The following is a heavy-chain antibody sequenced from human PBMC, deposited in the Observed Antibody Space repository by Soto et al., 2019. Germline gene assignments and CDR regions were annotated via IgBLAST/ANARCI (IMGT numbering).Heavy chain of an antibody. V-gene: IGHV3-7*03. CDR2: IRPDGGEK. CDR1: GFTFSWFW. CDR3: ATDGWGPVH. D-gene: IGHD1-26*01. J-gene: IGHJ4*02. Sequence: EVQLVESGGGLVQPGGSLRLSCAASGFTFSWFWMTWVRQAPGKGLECVANIRPDGGEKNYADAVKGRFTISRDNAKNSLYLKMNEKSADDAAIYYCATDGWGPVHWGQGTRVTVSS.